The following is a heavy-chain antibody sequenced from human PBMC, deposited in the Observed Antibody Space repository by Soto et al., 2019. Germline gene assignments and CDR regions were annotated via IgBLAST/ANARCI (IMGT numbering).Heavy chain of an antibody. CDR3: AKNLQIVIIVYAIPEFDY. D-gene: IGHD2-8*01. J-gene: IGHJ4*02. CDR2: ISYDGSNK. Sequence: SLRLSFAYSGFTFRSYGMHFVRPAPGQGLEWVAVISYDGSNKYYADSVKGRFTISRDNSKNTLYLQMNSLRAEDTAVYYCAKNLQIVIIVYAIPEFDYWGQGTLVTVSS. V-gene: IGHV3-30*18. CDR1: GFTFRSYG.